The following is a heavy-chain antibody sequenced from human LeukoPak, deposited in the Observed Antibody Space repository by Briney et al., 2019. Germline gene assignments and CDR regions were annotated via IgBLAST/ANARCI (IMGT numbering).Heavy chain of an antibody. V-gene: IGHV3-30-3*01. D-gene: IGHD6-13*01. CDR3: ARAAVIRGAEQQLHWGY. J-gene: IGHJ4*02. CDR1: GFTFSSYA. Sequence: GGSLRLSCAASGFTFSSYAMHWVRQAPGKGLEWVAVISYDGSNKYYADSVKGRFTISRDNSKNTLYLQMNSLRAEDTAVYYCARAAVIRGAEQQLHWGYWGQGTLVTVSS. CDR2: ISYDGSNK.